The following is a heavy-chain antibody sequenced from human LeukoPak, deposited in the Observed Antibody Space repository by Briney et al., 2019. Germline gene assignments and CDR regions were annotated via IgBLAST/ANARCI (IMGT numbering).Heavy chain of an antibody. Sequence: ASVKVSCKASGYTFTGYYMHWVRQAPGQGLEWMGWINPNSGGTNYAQKFQGRVTMTRDTSISTAYMELSRLRSDDTAVYYCAGGGSCSGGSCYWSGYYYMDVWGKGTTVTVSS. CDR3: AGGGSCSGGSCYWSGYYYMDV. J-gene: IGHJ6*03. CDR1: GYTFTGYY. D-gene: IGHD2-15*01. CDR2: INPNSGGT. V-gene: IGHV1-2*02.